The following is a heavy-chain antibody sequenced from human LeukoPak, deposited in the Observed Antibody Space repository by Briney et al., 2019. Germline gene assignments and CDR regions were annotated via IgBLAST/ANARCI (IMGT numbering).Heavy chain of an antibody. CDR3: ARGRYFDWLWDFDY. D-gene: IGHD3-9*01. CDR1: GGSISSYY. Sequence: SEALSLTCTVSGGSISSYYWSWIRQPPGKGLEWIGYIYYSGSTNYNPSLKSRVTISVDTSKNQFSLKLSSVTAADTAVYYCARGRYFDWLWDFDYWGQGTLVTVSS. V-gene: IGHV4-59*01. CDR2: IYYSGST. J-gene: IGHJ4*02.